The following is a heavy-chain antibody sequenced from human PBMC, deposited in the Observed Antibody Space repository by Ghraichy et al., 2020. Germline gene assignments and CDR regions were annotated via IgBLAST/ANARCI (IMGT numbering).Heavy chain of an antibody. CDR1: GYTFTDFY. CDR3: TRPGVDQNYAGKD. D-gene: IGHD1-7*01. J-gene: IGHJ4*02. V-gene: IGHV1-2*06. Sequence: ASGKVSCKASGYTFTDFYIHWVRQAPGQGLEWMGRINPNSGGANYAQKFKGRVTMARDTSISTAYMELSRLISNDTAVYYCTRPGVDQNYAGKDWGQGTLVTVSS. CDR2: INPNSGGA.